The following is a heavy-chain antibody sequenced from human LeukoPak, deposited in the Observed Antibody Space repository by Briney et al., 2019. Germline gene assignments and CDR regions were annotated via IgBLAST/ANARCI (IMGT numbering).Heavy chain of an antibody. CDR3: AKVPVASIAAAGYFDY. CDR1: GFTFSSYG. Sequence: GGSLRLSCAASGFTFSSYGMHWVRRAPGKGLEWVAVISYDGSNKYYADSVKGRFTISRDNSKNTLYLQMNSLRAEDTAVYYCAKVPVASIAAAGYFDYWGQGTLVTVSS. J-gene: IGHJ4*02. V-gene: IGHV3-30*18. D-gene: IGHD6-13*01. CDR2: ISYDGSNK.